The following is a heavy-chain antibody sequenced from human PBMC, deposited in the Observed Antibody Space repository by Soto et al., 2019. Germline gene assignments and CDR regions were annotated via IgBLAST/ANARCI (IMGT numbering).Heavy chain of an antibody. CDR2: INHSGST. J-gene: IGHJ5*02. CDR3: ARSSNCSSTSCYVAGRVWFDP. Sequence: QVQLQQWGAGLLKPSETLSLTCAVYGGSFSGYYWSWIRQPPGKGLEWSGEINHSGSTNYNPSLKSRVTISVDTSNNQLSLTLSSVTAADTAVDYCARSSNCSSTSCYVAGRVWFDPWGQGTLVTVSS. CDR1: GGSFSGYY. V-gene: IGHV4-34*01. D-gene: IGHD2-2*01.